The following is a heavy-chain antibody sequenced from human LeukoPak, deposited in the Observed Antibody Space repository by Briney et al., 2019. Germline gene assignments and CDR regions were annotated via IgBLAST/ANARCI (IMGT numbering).Heavy chain of an antibody. CDR1: GFTFSSYS. V-gene: IGHV3-21*01. CDR2: ISSSSSYI. J-gene: IGHJ4*02. Sequence: PGGSLRLSRAASGFTFSSYSMNWVRQAPGKGLEWVSSISSSSSYIYYADSVKGRFTISRDNAKNSLYLQMNSLRAEDTAVYYCARDREHDYGDYWGQGTLVTVSS. CDR3: ARDREHDYGDY. D-gene: IGHD1/OR15-1a*01.